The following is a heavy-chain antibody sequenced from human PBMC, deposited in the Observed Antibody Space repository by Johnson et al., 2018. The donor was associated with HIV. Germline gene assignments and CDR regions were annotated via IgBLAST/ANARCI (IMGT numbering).Heavy chain of an antibody. J-gene: IGHJ3*02. V-gene: IGHV3-7*01. Sequence: VQLVESGGGVVQPGRSLRLSCVASGFTFSSYWMSWVRQAPGKGLEWVANIKQDGSAKYYVDSVTGRFTISRDNSKNTLYLEMNSLRAEDTAVYYCAKDFGLDWGNGFDIWGQGTMVTVSS. CDR3: AKDFGLDWGNGFDI. CDR2: IKQDGSAK. D-gene: IGHD3-16*01. CDR1: GFTFSSYW.